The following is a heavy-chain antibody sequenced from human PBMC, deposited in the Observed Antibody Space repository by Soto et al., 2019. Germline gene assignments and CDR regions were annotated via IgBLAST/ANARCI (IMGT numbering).Heavy chain of an antibody. CDR3: ARDYGAAAGVGWFDP. V-gene: IGHV4-59*01. Sequence: SETLSLTCTVSGGSISSYYWSWSRQPPGKGLEWIGYIYYSGSTNYNPSLKSRVTISVDTSKNQFSLKLSSVTAADTAVYYCARDYGAAAGVGWFDPWGQGTLVTVS. D-gene: IGHD6-13*01. CDR2: IYYSGST. J-gene: IGHJ5*02. CDR1: GGSISSYY.